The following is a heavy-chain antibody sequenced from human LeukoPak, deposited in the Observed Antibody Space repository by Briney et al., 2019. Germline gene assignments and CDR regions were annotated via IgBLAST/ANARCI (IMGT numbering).Heavy chain of an antibody. D-gene: IGHD3-10*01. CDR1: GYTFTGHY. CDR3: ATDGYYYGSGTYPNY. V-gene: IGHV1-2*02. CDR2: INPNSGGT. J-gene: IGHJ4*02. Sequence: ASVKVSCKTSGYTFTGHYMHWVRQAPGQGLEWMGWINPNSGGTDYAQKFEGRVTMTRDTSISTAYMELGRLKSDDTAVYYCATDGYYYGSGTYPNYWGQGTLVTISS.